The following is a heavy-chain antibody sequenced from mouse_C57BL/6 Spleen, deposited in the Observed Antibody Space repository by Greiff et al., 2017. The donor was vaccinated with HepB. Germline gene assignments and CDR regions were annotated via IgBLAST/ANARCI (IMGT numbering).Heavy chain of an antibody. J-gene: IGHJ2*01. CDR2: INPNNGGT. CDR3: ASAVTTNFDY. CDR1: GYTFTDYY. V-gene: IGHV1-26*01. Sequence: EVQLQQSGPELVKPGASVKISCKASGYTFTDYYMNWVKQSHGKSLEWIGDINPNNGGTSYNQKFKGKATLTVDKSSSTAYMELRSLTSEDSAVYYCASAVTTNFDYWGQGTTLTVSS. D-gene: IGHD2-2*01.